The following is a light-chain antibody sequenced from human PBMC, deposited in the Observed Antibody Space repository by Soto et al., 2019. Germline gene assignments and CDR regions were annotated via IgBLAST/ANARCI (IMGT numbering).Light chain of an antibody. CDR3: CSYAGSYNYV. CDR1: SSDVGGYNY. J-gene: IGLJ1*01. CDR2: DVS. V-gene: IGLV2-11*01. Sequence: QSALTQPRSVSGSPGQSVTMSCTGTSSDVGGYNYVSWYQQHPGKAPKVVIYDVSKRPSGVPDRFSGSKSGNTASLTIPGLQAEDEADYYCCSYAGSYNYVFGSGTKPTVL.